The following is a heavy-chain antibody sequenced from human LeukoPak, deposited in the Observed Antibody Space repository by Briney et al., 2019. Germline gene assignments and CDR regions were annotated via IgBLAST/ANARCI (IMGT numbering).Heavy chain of an antibody. CDR2: ISSSGGTI. D-gene: IGHD6-19*01. J-gene: IGHJ4*02. CDR1: RFTSSSYE. CDR3: ARGPHPYTSGWYHFDY. V-gene: IGHV3-48*03. Sequence: GGSLRLSCAASRFTSSSYEMNWGCQAPGKGLEWVSYISSSGGTIYYADSVKGRFTISRDNAKSSLSLQMNSLRAEDTAVYYCARGPHPYTSGWYHFDYWGQGTLVTVSS.